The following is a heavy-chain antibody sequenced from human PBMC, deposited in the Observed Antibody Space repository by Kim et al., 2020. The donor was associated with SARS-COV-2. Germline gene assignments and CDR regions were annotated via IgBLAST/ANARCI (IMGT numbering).Heavy chain of an antibody. CDR2: IWYDGSNK. D-gene: IGHD1-26*01. CDR1: GFTFSSYG. V-gene: IGHV3-33*01. CDR3: AREGEVGAPTGLDY. J-gene: IGHJ4*02. Sequence: GGSLRLSCAASGFTFSSYGMHWVRQAPGKGLEWVAVIWYDGSNKYYADSVKGRFTISRDNSKNTLYLQMNSLRAEDTAVYYCAREGEVGAPTGLDYWGQGTLVTVSS.